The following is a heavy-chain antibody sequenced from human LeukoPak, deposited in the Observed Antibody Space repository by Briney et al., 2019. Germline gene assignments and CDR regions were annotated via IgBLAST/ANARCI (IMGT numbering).Heavy chain of an antibody. Sequence: SETLSLTCTVSGGSISSSSYYWGWIRQPPGKGLEWIESIYYSGSTYYNPSLKSRVTISVDTSKNQFSLKLSSVTAADTAVYYCARHPLSSGWYEDYWGQGTLVTVSS. D-gene: IGHD6-19*01. V-gene: IGHV4-39*01. CDR2: IYYSGST. CDR3: ARHPLSSGWYEDY. J-gene: IGHJ4*02. CDR1: GGSISSSSYY.